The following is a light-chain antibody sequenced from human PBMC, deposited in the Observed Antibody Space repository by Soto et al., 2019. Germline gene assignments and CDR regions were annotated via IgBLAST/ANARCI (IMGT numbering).Light chain of an antibody. CDR2: GAS. CDR1: QSVRSN. V-gene: IGKV3-15*01. Sequence: EIVMTQSPATLSVSPGERVTLSCRASQSVRSNLAWYQQKPGQAPRLLIYGASTRATGLPARFSGSGSGTDFTLTISSLQSEAFAVYYCQQYNTWPPITFGQGTRLEIK. J-gene: IGKJ5*01. CDR3: QQYNTWPPIT.